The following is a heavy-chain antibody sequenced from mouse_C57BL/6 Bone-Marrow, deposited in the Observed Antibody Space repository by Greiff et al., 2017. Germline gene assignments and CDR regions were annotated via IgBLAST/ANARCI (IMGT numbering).Heavy chain of an antibody. Sequence: VQLQQSGTVLARPGASVKMSCKTSGYTFTSYWMHWVKQRPGQGLEWIGAIYPGNSDTSYNQKFKGKAKLTAVTSASTAYMELSSLTTEDSAVYYCTRPRLNYGSSYQFAYWGQGTLVTVSA. V-gene: IGHV1-5*01. CDR3: TRPRLNYGSSYQFAY. CDR2: IYPGNSDT. J-gene: IGHJ3*01. CDR1: GYTFTSYW. D-gene: IGHD1-1*01.